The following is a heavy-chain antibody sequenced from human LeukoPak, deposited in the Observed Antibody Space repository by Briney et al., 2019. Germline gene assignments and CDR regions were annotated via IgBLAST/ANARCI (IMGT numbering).Heavy chain of an antibody. V-gene: IGHV4-34*01. Sequence: PSETLSLTCAVYGGSFSGYYWSWIRQPPGKGLEWIGEINHSGSTNYNPSLKSRVTISVDTSKNQFSLKLSSVTAADTAVYYCARHAIWFGELSFDPWGQGTLVTVSS. CDR2: INHSGST. CDR1: GGSFSGYY. D-gene: IGHD3-10*01. CDR3: ARHAIWFGELSFDP. J-gene: IGHJ5*02.